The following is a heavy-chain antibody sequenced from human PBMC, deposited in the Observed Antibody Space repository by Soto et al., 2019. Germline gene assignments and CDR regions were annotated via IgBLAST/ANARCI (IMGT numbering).Heavy chain of an antibody. Sequence: GGSLRLSCVASGFTFSNYAMNWVRQAPGKGLEWVAVISYDGSNKYYADSVKGRITISRDNSRNTLYLQMNNLRAEDTAMYYCARDLGNNYGSFAYWGQGXLVTVSS. J-gene: IGHJ4*02. V-gene: IGHV3-30-3*01. CDR1: GFTFSNYA. CDR2: ISYDGSNK. CDR3: ARDLGNNYGSFAY. D-gene: IGHD4-17*01.